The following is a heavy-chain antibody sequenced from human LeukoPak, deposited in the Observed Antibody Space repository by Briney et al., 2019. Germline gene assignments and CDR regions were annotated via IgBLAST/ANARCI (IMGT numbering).Heavy chain of an antibody. V-gene: IGHV3-21*01. CDR1: GFTFSSYS. D-gene: IGHD3-22*01. CDR2: ISSSSSYI. CDR3: ARDVPGYYDSSGYYYVDY. J-gene: IGHJ4*02. Sequence: GGSLRLSCAASGFTFSSYSMNWVRQAPGKGLEWVSSISSSSSYIYYADSVKGRFTISRDNAKNSLYLQMNSLRAEDTAVYYCARDVPGYYDSSGYYYVDYWGQGTLVTVSS.